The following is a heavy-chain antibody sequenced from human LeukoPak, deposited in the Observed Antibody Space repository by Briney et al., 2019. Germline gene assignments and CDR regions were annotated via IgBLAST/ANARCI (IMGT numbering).Heavy chain of an antibody. CDR3: ARAEVYDILTGYR. D-gene: IGHD3-9*01. CDR1: GYTFTGYY. Sequence: ASVKASCKASGYTFTGYYMHWVRQAPGQGLEWMGWINPNSGGTNYAQKFQGRVTMTRDTSISTAYMELSRLRSDDTAVYYCARAEVYDILTGYRWGQGTLVTVSS. CDR2: INPNSGGT. J-gene: IGHJ4*02. V-gene: IGHV1-2*02.